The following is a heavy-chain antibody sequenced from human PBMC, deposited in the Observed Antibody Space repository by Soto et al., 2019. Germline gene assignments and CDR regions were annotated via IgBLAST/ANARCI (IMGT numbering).Heavy chain of an antibody. D-gene: IGHD2-15*01. CDR2: ISGSGGST. V-gene: IGHV3-23*01. CDR3: AKDLGVVVAPYGMDV. CDR1: GFTFSSYA. Sequence: GGSLRLSCAASGFTFSSYAMSWVRQAPGKGLEWVSAISGSGGSTYYADSVKGRFTISRDNSKNTLYLQMNSLRAEDTAVYYCAKDLGVVVAPYGMDVWGQGTTVTVSS. J-gene: IGHJ6*02.